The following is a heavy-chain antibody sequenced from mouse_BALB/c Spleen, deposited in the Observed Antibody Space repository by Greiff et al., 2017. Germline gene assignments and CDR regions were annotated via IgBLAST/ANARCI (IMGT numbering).Heavy chain of an antibody. CDR3: AKGGDYAMDY. V-gene: IGHV1S132*01. Sequence: VKLVESGAELVKPGASVKLSCKTSGYTFTSYWIQWVKQRPGQGLGWIGEIFPGTGTTYYNEKFKGKATLTIDTSSSTAYMQLSSLTSEDSAVYFCAKGGDYAMDYWGQGTSVTVSS. CDR2: IFPGTGTT. CDR1: GYTFTSYW. J-gene: IGHJ4*01.